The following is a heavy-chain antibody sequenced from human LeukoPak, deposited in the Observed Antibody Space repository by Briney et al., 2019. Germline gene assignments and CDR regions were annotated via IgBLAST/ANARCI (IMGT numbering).Heavy chain of an antibody. V-gene: IGHV3-23*01. Sequence: GGSLRLSCAASGFTFSSYAMSWVRQAPGKGLEWDSAISGSGGSTYYADSVKGRFTISRDNSKNTLYLQMNSLRAEGTAVYYCAKDYQSVACYDYWGQGTLVTVSS. CDR2: ISGSGGST. CDR1: GFTFSSYA. D-gene: IGHD2-15*01. J-gene: IGHJ4*02. CDR3: AKDYQSVACYDY.